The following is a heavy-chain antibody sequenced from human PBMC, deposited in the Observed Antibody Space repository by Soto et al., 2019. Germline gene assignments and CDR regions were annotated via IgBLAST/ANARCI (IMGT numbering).Heavy chain of an antibody. CDR1: GDSSTSYW. Sequence: EVQLVQSGAEVKKPGESLTISCKVSGDSSTSYWITWVRQMPGKGLEWMGRIDLSDSYNDYNPSLQGHVTISGDKSISTAYLQWSSLKASDTAMYFCARRSFDSRRVYGMDVWGQGTTVTVSS. CDR2: IDLSDSYN. CDR3: ARRSFDSRRVYGMDV. J-gene: IGHJ6*02. V-gene: IGHV5-10-1*03. D-gene: IGHD3-22*01.